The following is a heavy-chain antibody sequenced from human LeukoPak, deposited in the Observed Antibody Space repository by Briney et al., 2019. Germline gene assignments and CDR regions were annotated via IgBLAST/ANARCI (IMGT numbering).Heavy chain of an antibody. CDR3: ARDEGGGTTIDY. CDR1: GFTFSSYE. V-gene: IGHV3-21*01. D-gene: IGHD4-23*01. Sequence: GGSLRLSCAASGFTFSSYEMNWVRQAPGKGLEWVSSISSSSSYIYYADSVKGRFTISRDNAKNSLYLQMNSLRAEDAAVYYCARDEGGGTTIDYWGQGTLVTVSS. CDR2: ISSSSSYI. J-gene: IGHJ4*02.